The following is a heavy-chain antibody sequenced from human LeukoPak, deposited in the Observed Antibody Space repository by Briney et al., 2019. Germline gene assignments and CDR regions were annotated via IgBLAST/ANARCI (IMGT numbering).Heavy chain of an antibody. V-gene: IGHV3-74*01. CDR2: INSDGSST. J-gene: IGHJ3*02. D-gene: IGHD4-11*01. CDR1: GFSFNTYS. CDR3: ARGKMTTLAFDI. Sequence: PGGSLRLSCAASGFSFNTYSMTWVRQAPGKGLVWVSRINSDGSSTSYADSVRGRFTISRDNAKNTLYLQMNSLRAEDTAVYYCARGKMTTLAFDIWGQGTMVTVSS.